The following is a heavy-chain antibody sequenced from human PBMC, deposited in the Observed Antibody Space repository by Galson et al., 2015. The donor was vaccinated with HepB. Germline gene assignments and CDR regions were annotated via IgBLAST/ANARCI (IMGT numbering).Heavy chain of an antibody. J-gene: IGHJ4*02. V-gene: IGHV1-2*02. CDR3: ARGVGEIIAAAGLDY. D-gene: IGHD6-13*01. CDR2: INPNSGGT. Sequence: SVKVSCKASGYTFTGYYMHWVRQAPGQGLEWMGWINPNSGGTNYAQKFQGRVTMTRDTSISTAYMELSRLRSDDTAVYYCARGVGEIIAAAGLDYWGQGTLVTVSS. CDR1: GYTFTGYY.